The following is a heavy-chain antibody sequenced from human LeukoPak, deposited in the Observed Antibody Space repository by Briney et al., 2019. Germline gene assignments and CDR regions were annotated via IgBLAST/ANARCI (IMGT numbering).Heavy chain of an antibody. CDR1: GGSISISNW. Sequence: SETLSLTCAVSGGSISISNWWSWVRQPPGKGLEWIGEIYHSGSTNYNPSLKGRVTISVDTSKNQFSLKLSSVTAADTAVYYCARLHVVGACYFDYWGQGTLVTVSS. J-gene: IGHJ4*02. CDR3: ARLHVVGACYFDY. CDR2: IYHSGST. D-gene: IGHD1-26*01. V-gene: IGHV4-4*02.